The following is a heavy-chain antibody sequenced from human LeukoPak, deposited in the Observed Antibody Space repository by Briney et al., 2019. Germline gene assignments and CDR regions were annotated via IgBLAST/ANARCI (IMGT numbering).Heavy chain of an antibody. CDR3: ARTSGYSYGYFDY. D-gene: IGHD5-18*01. V-gene: IGHV3-23*01. CDR2: ISGSGGST. Sequence: GGSLRLSCAASGFTFSSYAMSWVRQAPGEGLEWVSAISGSGGSTYYADSVKGRFTISRDNSKNTLYLQMNSLRAEDTAVYYCARTSGYSYGYFDYWGQGTMATVSS. J-gene: IGHJ4*03. CDR1: GFTFSSYA.